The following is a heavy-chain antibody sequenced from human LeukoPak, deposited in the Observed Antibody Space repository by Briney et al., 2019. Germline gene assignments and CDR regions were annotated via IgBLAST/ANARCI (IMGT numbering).Heavy chain of an antibody. Sequence: GGSLRLSCAASGFTFSSYAMSWVRQAPGKGLEWVTFIGYDGSNKYFADSVKGRFTISRDSPKNTLYLEMNSLRVEDTAVYYCSCDGAYGSGSSPPYYYYMDVWGKGTTVTVSS. CDR3: SCDGAYGSGSSPPYYYYMDV. D-gene: IGHD3-10*01. V-gene: IGHV3-30*02. J-gene: IGHJ6*03. CDR1: GFTFSSYA. CDR2: IGYDGSNK.